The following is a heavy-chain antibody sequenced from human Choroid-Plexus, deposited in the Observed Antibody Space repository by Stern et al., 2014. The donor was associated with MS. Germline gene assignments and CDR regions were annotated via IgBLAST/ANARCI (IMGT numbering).Heavy chain of an antibody. Sequence: VQLVQSGAEVKKPGASVKVSCQTSGYIFTGYYIHLVRQAPGQGLEWMAWINPNTGGTKYAQKFQGRVTMSRDTSISTAYVELSSLTSDDTAVYYCARDQRGITIFGVVTDYYYLGMDVWGQGTTVTVSS. CDR2: INPNTGGT. J-gene: IGHJ6*02. D-gene: IGHD3-3*01. V-gene: IGHV1-2*02. CDR3: ARDQRGITIFGVVTDYYYLGMDV. CDR1: GYIFTGYY.